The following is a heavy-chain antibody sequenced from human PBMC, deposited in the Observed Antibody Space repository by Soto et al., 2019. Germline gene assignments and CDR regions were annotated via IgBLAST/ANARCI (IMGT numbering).Heavy chain of an antibody. D-gene: IGHD1-26*01. Sequence: SETLSLTCTVSGGSVGSGDYYWSWIRQPPGKGLEWIGYIYYTGSTYYKPSLKSRVTILVDTSKNQFSLKLSSVTAADTAVYYCARGEVGSIDYWGQGTLVTVS. CDR2: IYYTGST. J-gene: IGHJ4*02. CDR1: GGSVGSGDYY. V-gene: IGHV4-30-4*01. CDR3: ARGEVGSIDY.